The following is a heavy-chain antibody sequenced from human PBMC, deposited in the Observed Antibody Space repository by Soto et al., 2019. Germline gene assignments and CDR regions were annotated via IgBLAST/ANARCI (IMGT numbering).Heavy chain of an antibody. J-gene: IGHJ4*02. V-gene: IGHV4-4*02. CDR1: GDSISSDKW. D-gene: IGHD6-25*01. CDR2: IHHSGNS. Sequence: QVQLQESGPGLVKPSGTLSLTCAVSGDSISSDKWWSWVRQPPGKGLEWIGEIHHSGNSNYNPSLKSRVIISVDKSKHQCSLNLSSVTDADTAVYYCARGERQQQRDYWGQGTLVTVSS. CDR3: ARGERQQQRDY.